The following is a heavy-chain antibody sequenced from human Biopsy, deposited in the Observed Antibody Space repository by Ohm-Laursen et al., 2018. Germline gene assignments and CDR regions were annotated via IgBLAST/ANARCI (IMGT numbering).Heavy chain of an antibody. Sequence: SETLSLTCTVSSGSISSYYWGWIRQPPGKGLEWIGSIHYSGPTFYTPSLKSRVTIAVDTSKNQVSLSLTSVTVAETAVYYCARQRAGFWFDPWGQGALVTVSS. J-gene: IGHJ5*02. CDR2: IHYSGPT. CDR3: ARQRAGFWFDP. CDR1: SGSISSYY. D-gene: IGHD3-3*01. V-gene: IGHV4-39*01.